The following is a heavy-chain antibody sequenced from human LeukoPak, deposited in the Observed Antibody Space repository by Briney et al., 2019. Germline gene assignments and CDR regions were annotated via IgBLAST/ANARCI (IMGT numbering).Heavy chain of an antibody. J-gene: IGHJ3*02. V-gene: IGHV3-7*05. CDR3: AKDAKPYYYDSSGYYYAGAFDI. CDR2: IQEDGSEK. CDR1: RFAFSNFW. D-gene: IGHD3-22*01. Sequence: GGSLRLSCAASRFAFSNFWMSWVRQAPGKGLECVANIQEDGSEKYYVDSVKGRFTISRDNAKNSLYLQMNSLRAEDTAVYYCAKDAKPYYYDSSGYYYAGAFDIWGQGTMVTVSS.